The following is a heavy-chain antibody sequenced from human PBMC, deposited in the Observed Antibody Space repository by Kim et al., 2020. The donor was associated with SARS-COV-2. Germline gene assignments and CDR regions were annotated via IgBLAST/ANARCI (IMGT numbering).Heavy chain of an antibody. CDR3: TREKNSSGEYYYYDYMEL. V-gene: IGHV3-49*04. D-gene: IGHD6-25*01. CDR1: GFTFGDYA. CDR2: IRSKAYGGTT. Sequence: GGSLRLSCTASGFTFGDYAMSWVRQAPGKGLEWVGFIRSKAYGGTTEYAASVKGRFTISRDDSKTIAYLQMNSLKTEDTAVYYCTREKNSSGEYYYYDYMELWATGTTHTVS. J-gene: IGHJ6*03.